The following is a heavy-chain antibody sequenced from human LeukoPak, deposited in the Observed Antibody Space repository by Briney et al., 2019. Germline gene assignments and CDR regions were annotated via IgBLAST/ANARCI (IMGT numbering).Heavy chain of an antibody. CDR2: IYHSGST. CDR1: GGSISSGGYS. CDR3: ARLGTNYEVDY. V-gene: IGHV4-30-2*01. D-gene: IGHD1-7*01. J-gene: IGHJ4*02. Sequence: SETLSLTCAVSGGSISSGGYSWSWLRQPPGKGLEWIGYIYHSGSTYYNPSLKSRVTISVDRSKNQFSLKLSSVTAADTALYYCARLGTNYEVDYWGQGTLVTVSS.